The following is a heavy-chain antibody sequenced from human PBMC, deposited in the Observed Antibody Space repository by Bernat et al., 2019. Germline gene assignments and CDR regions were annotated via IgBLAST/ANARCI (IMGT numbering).Heavy chain of an antibody. CDR1: GGSISGDY. V-gene: IGHV4-59*01. J-gene: IGHJ4*02. Sequence: QVQLQESGPGLVKPSETLSLTCTVSGGSISGDYWSWIRQPPGKGLEWIAWIYSSGTTDYNPSLKSRVTISVCTSYNQFSLKLYSVTAADTAFYYCARGGASSRYFDYWGQGTLVTVSS. CDR2: IYSSGTT. D-gene: IGHD6-6*01. CDR3: ARGGASSRYFDY.